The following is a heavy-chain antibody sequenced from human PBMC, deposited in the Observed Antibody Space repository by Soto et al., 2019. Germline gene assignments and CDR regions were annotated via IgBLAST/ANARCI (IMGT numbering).Heavy chain of an antibody. V-gene: IGHV1-58*01. CDR1: GFTFTSSA. D-gene: IGHD3-10*01. CDR3: AAAPSYYYDSGLPAFDI. J-gene: IGHJ3*02. Sequence: GASVKVSCKASGFTFTSSAVQWVRQARGQRLEWIGWIVVGSGNTNYAQKFQERVTITRDMSTSTASMELSSLRSEDTAVYYCAAAPSYYYDSGLPAFDIWGQGTMVTVSS. CDR2: IVVGSGNT.